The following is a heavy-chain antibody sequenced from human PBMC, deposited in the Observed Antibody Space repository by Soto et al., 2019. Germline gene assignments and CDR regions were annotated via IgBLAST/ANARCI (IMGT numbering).Heavy chain of an antibody. CDR2: VIPLFGAP. CDR3: ARDPRSGWAHADVNV. CDR1: GGAISTSV. Sequence: QVHLAPSGAEMKKPGSSVRVSCAASGGAISTSVIDWVRQAPGQGLEWMGGVIPLFGAPSYPQKLQGRVTNSADESLSTVYLELSSLKSEDTATYYCARDPRSGWAHADVNVWGPSTLIIVSS. J-gene: IGHJ4*03. D-gene: IGHD3-22*01. V-gene: IGHV1-69*01.